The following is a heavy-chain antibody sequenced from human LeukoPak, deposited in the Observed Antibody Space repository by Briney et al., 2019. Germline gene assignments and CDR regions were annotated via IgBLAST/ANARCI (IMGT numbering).Heavy chain of an antibody. CDR1: GGSISSYY. Sequence: SETLSLTCTVSGGSISSYYWSWFRQPPGKGLEWIGYIYYTGTTNYNPSLKSRVTISVDTSKNQFSLKLTSVTAADTALCYCARGEGATNDWGQGTLVTVSS. J-gene: IGHJ4*02. V-gene: IGHV4-59*01. CDR3: ARGEGATND. D-gene: IGHD1-26*01. CDR2: IYYTGTT.